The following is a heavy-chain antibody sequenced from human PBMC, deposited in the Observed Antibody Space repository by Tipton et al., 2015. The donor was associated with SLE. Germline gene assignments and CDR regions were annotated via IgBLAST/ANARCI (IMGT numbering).Heavy chain of an antibody. CDR2: INSKSGDT. J-gene: IGHJ4*02. CDR3: ATNFAGSSKED. D-gene: IGHD6-6*01. CDR1: GYTFIGYY. Sequence: QVQLVQSGAEVKKPGASVKVSCKTSGYTFIGYYLHWVRQAPGQGLDWMGWINSKSGDTKYAEKFQGRVTITEDTSSSTAYMELSGLTSDDRAVYYCATNFAGSSKEDWGQGTQVTVSS. V-gene: IGHV1-2*02.